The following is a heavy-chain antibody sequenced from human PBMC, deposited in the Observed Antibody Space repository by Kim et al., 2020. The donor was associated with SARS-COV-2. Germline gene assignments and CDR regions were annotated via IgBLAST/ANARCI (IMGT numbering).Heavy chain of an antibody. V-gene: IGHV1-46*01. CDR2: LNPSGGST. CDR3: AFPAADCGGEWYNLDY. D-gene: IGHD2-8*02. CDR1: GYTFTRHF. Sequence: ASVKVSCKASGYTFTRHFVHWVRQARGQGLEWMGMLNPSGGSTRYAQKFQGRVTMTRDVSTSTVYMEVSSLSSEDTAVYFFAFPAADCGGEWYNLDYWGQ. J-gene: IGHJ4*02.